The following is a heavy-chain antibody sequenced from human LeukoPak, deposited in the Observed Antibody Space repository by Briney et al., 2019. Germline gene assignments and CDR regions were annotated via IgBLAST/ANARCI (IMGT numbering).Heavy chain of an antibody. V-gene: IGHV1-8*01. CDR2: MNPNSGNT. Sequence: PVASVKVSCKASGYTFTSYDINWVRQATGQGLEWMGWMNPNSGNTGYAQKFQGRVTMTRDASISTAYMELSSLRSEDTAVYYCARAPGSSWYPVVWGQGTTVTVSS. D-gene: IGHD6-13*01. CDR1: GYTFTSYD. J-gene: IGHJ6*02. CDR3: ARAPGSSWYPVV.